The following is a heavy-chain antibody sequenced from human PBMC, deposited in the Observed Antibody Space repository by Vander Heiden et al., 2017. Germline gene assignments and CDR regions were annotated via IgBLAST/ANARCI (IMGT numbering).Heavy chain of an antibody. J-gene: IGHJ3*02. CDR1: GFTFTTAW. Sequence: EVKLVESGGGLVKPEGARRLTCAIPGFTFTTAWMNWVHQAPGKGLEWVGRIKSKAEGGATDYAAPVKGRFTIARDDSENTVYLQMNSLKSEDTAVYYCTTGGSYSAFDIWGQGTMVTVSS. D-gene: IGHD1-26*01. CDR3: TTGGSYSAFDI. V-gene: IGHV3-15*07. CDR2: IKSKAEGGAT.